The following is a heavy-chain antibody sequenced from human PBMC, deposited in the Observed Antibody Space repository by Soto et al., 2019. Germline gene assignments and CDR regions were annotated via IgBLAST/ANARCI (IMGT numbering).Heavy chain of an antibody. V-gene: IGHV5-51*01. J-gene: IGHJ4*03. Sequence: GESLKISCKASGYDFTNYWIAWVRQTPGRGLEWMGMIYPGDSDIRYNPSFRGRVTISADKSITSAFVQWGSLKASDSAIYYCARFRAPRRQLISLSFHLWGLGTLVTVSS. CDR3: ARFRAPRRQLISLSFHL. CDR1: GYDFTNYW. D-gene: IGHD6-13*01. CDR2: IYPGDSDI.